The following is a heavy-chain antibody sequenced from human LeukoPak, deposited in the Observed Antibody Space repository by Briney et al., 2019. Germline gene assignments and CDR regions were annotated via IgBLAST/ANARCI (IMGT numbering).Heavy chain of an antibody. Sequence: PSETLSLTCAVYGGSFSGYYWSWIRQPPGKGLEWIGEINHSGSTNYNPSLKSRVAISVDTSKNQFSLKLSSVTAADTAVYYCARDQGRYYYDSSGSFAEDWGQGTLVTVSS. V-gene: IGHV4-34*01. CDR2: INHSGST. D-gene: IGHD3-22*01. J-gene: IGHJ4*02. CDR3: ARDQGRYYYDSSGSFAED. CDR1: GGSFSGYY.